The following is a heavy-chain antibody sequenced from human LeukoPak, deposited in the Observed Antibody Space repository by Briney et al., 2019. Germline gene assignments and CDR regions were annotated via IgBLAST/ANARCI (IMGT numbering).Heavy chain of an antibody. CDR3: ASENCSGTSCSSFDY. V-gene: IGHV4-39*01. CDR1: GGSISSRSYY. D-gene: IGHD2-2*01. J-gene: IGHJ4*02. Sequence: SETLSLTCTVSGGSISSRSYYWGWIRQPPGKGLEWMGSIFYSGTTYYNPSLKSRVTISVDTSKNQFSLRLSSVTAADTAVYYCASENCSGTSCSSFDYWGQGTLVTVSS. CDR2: IFYSGTT.